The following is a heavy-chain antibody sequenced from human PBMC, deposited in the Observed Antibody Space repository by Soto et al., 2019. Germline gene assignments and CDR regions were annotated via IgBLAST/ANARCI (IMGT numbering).Heavy chain of an antibody. CDR1: GFSFGTYV. CDR2: ISGSGGRV. CDR3: ARRMTWSLWCFDL. Sequence: EVQLLESGGGMVEPRGSLKLSCAASGFSFGTYVMNWVRQAPGKGLEWVSGISGSGGRVYSADSVKGRFTISRDNSRNTLYLQMNSLRAEDTAIYYCARRMTWSLWCFDLWGSGTQVTVSS. J-gene: IGHJ2*01. V-gene: IGHV3-23*01. D-gene: IGHD3-3*01.